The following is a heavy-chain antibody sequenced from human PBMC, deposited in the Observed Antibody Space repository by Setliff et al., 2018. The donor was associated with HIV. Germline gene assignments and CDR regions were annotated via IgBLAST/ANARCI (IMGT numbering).Heavy chain of an antibody. CDR2: IYYNGNT. D-gene: IGHD3-3*01. J-gene: IGHJ4*02. CDR3: ARGIDNFWSGYVR. Sequence: SETLSLTCTGSGGSISSHYWSWIRLPPGKGLEWIGTIYYNGNTNYNPSLKSRVTILVDTSKNLFSLKLSSVTPADTAVYYCARGIDNFWSGYVRWGQGTLVTVSS. V-gene: IGHV4-59*11. CDR1: GGSISSHY.